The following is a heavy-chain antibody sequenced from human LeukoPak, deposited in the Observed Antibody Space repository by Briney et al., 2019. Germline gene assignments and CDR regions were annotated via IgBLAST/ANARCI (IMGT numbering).Heavy chain of an antibody. D-gene: IGHD3/OR15-3a*01. CDR2: INPNSAAS. CDR3: ARQTGSGLFILP. V-gene: IGHV1-2*06. CDR1: GYSFSGHY. Sequence: ASVKVSCKASGYSFSGHYIHWVRQAPGQGLEWMGQINPNSAASHYAQKFQDRVTMTSDTSINMAYMELRSLRSDDTAVYYCARQTGSGLFILPGGQGTLVTVSS. J-gene: IGHJ4*02.